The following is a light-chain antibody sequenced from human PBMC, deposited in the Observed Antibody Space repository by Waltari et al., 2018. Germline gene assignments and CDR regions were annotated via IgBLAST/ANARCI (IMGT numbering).Light chain of an antibody. CDR2: GIS. Sequence: DIQMTQSPSSLSASVGDRVTITCRASQTIPRYLNWYQQKPGKAPKLLIYGISNLHSGVPYRFSGSGSGTDFTLTISSLQPEDFATYYCQQSTSIPLTFGGGTKVDIK. J-gene: IGKJ4*01. CDR1: QTIPRY. V-gene: IGKV1-39*01. CDR3: QQSTSIPLT.